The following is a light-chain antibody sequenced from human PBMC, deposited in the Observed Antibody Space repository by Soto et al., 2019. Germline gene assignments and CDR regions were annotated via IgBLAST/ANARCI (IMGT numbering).Light chain of an antibody. J-gene: IGLJ1*01. Sequence: QSALAQPPSASASPGQSVAISCTGTSSDVGGYNYVSWYQQHPGKAPKLMIYEDTLRPSGVPDRFSGSKSGNTASLTVSGLQADDEADYYCSSYAGSNNYVFGTGTKATVL. V-gene: IGLV2-8*01. CDR3: SSYAGSNNYV. CDR2: EDT. CDR1: SSDVGGYNY.